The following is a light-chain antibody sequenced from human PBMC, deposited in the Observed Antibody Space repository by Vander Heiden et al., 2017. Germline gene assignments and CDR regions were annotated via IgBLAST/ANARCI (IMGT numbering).Light chain of an antibody. V-gene: IGLV1-44*01. CDR1: SSNIGSNT. CDR2: SNN. Sequence: QSVLTQPPSASGPPGQRVTISFSGSSSNIGSNTVNGYQQHPGTAPKLLIYSNNQRPSGVPDRFSGSKSGTSASLAISGLQSEDEADYYCAAWDDSLNGYVFGTGTKVTVL. CDR3: AAWDDSLNGYV. J-gene: IGLJ1*01.